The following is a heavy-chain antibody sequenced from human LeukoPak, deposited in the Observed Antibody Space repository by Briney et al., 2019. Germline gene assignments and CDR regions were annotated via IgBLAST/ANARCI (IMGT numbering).Heavy chain of an antibody. V-gene: IGHV3-30*03. D-gene: IGHD2-2*01. CDR1: GFTFSSYG. Sequence: GGSLRLSCAASGFTFSSYGMHWVRQAPGKGLEWVAVISYDGSNKYYADSVKGRFTISRDNSKNTLCLQMNSLRAEDTAVYYCARGWGYCSSTSCYTPINYWGQGTLVTVSS. CDR2: ISYDGSNK. J-gene: IGHJ4*02. CDR3: ARGWGYCSSTSCYTPINY.